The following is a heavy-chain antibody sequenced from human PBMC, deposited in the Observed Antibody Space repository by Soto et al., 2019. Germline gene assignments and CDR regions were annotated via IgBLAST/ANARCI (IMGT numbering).Heavy chain of an antibody. J-gene: IGHJ4*02. V-gene: IGHV3-30-3*01. CDR1: GFTFSSYS. CDR2: MSYDGNSK. D-gene: IGHD2-21*01. CDR3: ARGRTVRDHDDFDL. Sequence: QVQLVESGGGVVQPGRSLRLSCAASGFTFSSYSMHWVRQAPGKGLEWVAAMSYDGNSKYFADSVKGRFTISRDNSKNTLSLQMNSRGAEDSAVYYCARGRTVRDHDDFDLWGQGTRVTVSS.